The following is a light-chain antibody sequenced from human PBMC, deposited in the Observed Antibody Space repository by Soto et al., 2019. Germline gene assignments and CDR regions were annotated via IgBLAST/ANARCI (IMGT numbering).Light chain of an antibody. V-gene: IGKV3-20*01. CDR1: QSVTSNY. CDR2: SAS. Sequence: EIVFTQSPGTLSLSPGERATLSCRASQSVTSNYLAWYQQKPGQAPRVLIYSASSRATGIPDRFSGSGSGTDFTLTISRXEPEDFAVYYCHQYATSPLTFGGGTKVDIK. J-gene: IGKJ4*01. CDR3: HQYATSPLT.